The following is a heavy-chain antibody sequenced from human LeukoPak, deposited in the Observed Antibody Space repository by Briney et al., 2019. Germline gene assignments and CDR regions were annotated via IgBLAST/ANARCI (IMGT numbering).Heavy chain of an antibody. D-gene: IGHD3-22*01. Sequence: PAEPQTLLCGVWVDPQWGYYWMGTPEPPEKGVEWIREINHCGIINYDACLKSRVTISVDTSKNQFSLKLSSVTAADTAVYDCARRRAYYYDSSCYYYVWYYYYMDVWGKGTTVTVSS. V-gene: IGHV4-34*01. CDR2: INHCGII. J-gene: IGHJ6*03. CDR1: VDPQWGYY. CDR3: ARRRAYYYDSSCYYYVWYYYYMDV.